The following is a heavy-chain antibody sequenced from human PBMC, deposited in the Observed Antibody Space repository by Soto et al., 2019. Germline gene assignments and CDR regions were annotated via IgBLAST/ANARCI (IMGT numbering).Heavy chain of an antibody. CDR2: ISAYNGNT. CDR3: ARAGNVVVVAARVYYYGMDV. J-gene: IGHJ6*01. CDR1: GYTFTSFG. Sequence: ASLKVSCKASGYTFTSFGISWVRQAPGQGLEWMGWISAYNGNTNYAQKLQGRVTMTTDTSTSTAYMELRSLRSDDTAVYYCARAGNVVVVAARVYYYGMDVWGQGATVSVSS. D-gene: IGHD2-15*01. V-gene: IGHV1-18*04.